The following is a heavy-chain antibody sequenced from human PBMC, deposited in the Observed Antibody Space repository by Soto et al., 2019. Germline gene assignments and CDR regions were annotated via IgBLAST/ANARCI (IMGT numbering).Heavy chain of an antibody. CDR2: INPDSGIT. D-gene: IGHD6-19*01. J-gene: IGHJ4*02. CDR3: VRDTGWSLASVRFDA. V-gene: IGHV1-2*02. Sequence: QVQLVQSGAELKKPGASVKVSCKASGYTFTASYIHWVRQAPGQGLEWMGWINPDSGITNYARKFQGRVTLTGDTSISTAYMELNTLKSDDSALYYCVRDTGWSLASVRFDAWGQGTLVTVSS. CDR1: GYTFTASY.